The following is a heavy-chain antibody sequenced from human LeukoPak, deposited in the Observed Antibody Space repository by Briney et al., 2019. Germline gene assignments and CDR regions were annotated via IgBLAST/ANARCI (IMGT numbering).Heavy chain of an antibody. D-gene: IGHD3-22*01. Sequence: GESLQIASQGSGYGFTSYWIGWVRQMPGKGLEWMGIIYPGDSDTRYSPSFQGHVTISADKSTSTAYLQWSSLKASDTAMYYCARRGVVAATLSYWGEGTLVTVSS. V-gene: IGHV5-51*01. CDR3: ARRGVVAATLSY. CDR1: GYGFTSYW. CDR2: IYPGDSDT. J-gene: IGHJ4*02.